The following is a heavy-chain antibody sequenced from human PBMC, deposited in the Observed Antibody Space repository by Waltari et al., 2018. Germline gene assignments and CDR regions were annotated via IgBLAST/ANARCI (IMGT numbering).Heavy chain of an antibody. J-gene: IGHJ4*02. CDR2: SNPNSGGT. D-gene: IGHD6-19*01. CDR1: GYTFTGYY. CDR3: ARETPGIAVGFSG. V-gene: IGHV1-2*06. Sequence: QVQLVQSGAEVKKPGASVKVSCKASGYTFTGYYMHWVRQAPGQGLEWMGRSNPNSGGTNYGKKFQGRVTMTRDPSISTAYMELSRLRSDDTAVYYCARETPGIAVGFSGWGQGTLVTVSS.